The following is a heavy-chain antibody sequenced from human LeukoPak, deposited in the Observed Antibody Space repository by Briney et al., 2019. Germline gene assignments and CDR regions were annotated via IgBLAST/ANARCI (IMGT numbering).Heavy chain of an antibody. J-gene: IGHJ4*02. CDR3: ARVGGYNSYFDY. V-gene: IGHV3-30*02. Sequence: GGSLRLSCAASGFTFSSYGMHWVRQAPGKGLEWVAFIRYDGSNKYYADSVQGRFAISRDNAKNTLYLQMNSLRAEDTAVYYCARVGGYNSYFDYWGQGTLVTVSS. CDR1: GFTFSSYG. D-gene: IGHD5-24*01. CDR2: IRYDGSNK.